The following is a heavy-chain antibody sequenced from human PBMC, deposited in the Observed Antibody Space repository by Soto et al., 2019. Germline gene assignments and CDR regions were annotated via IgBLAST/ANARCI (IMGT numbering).Heavy chain of an antibody. D-gene: IGHD5-12*01. J-gene: IGHJ6*02. CDR2: ISWNSGSI. Sequence: EVQLVESGGGLVQPGRSLRLSCAASGFTFDDYAMHWVRQAPGKGLEWVSGISWNSGSIGYADSVKGRFTISRDNAKNSLYLQMNSLRAEDTALYYCAKDIGGYDYEGGADYYYYYGMDVWGQGTTVTVSS. CDR3: AKDIGGYDYEGGADYYYYYGMDV. V-gene: IGHV3-9*01. CDR1: GFTFDDYA.